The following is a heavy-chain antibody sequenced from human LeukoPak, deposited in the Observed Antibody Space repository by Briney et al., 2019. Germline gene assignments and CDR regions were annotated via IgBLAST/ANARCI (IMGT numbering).Heavy chain of an antibody. D-gene: IGHD1-20*01. CDR3: AVRVLTGSDGYDAFDI. CDR2: INPNSGGT. CDR1: GYTFTGYY. J-gene: IGHJ3*02. V-gene: IGHV1-2*02. Sequence: GASVKVSCKASGYTFTGYYMHWVRQAPGQGLEWMGWINPNSGGTNYAQKFQGRVTMTRDMSASTVYMELSSLRSEDTAVYYCAVRVLTGSDGYDAFDIWGQGTMVTVSS.